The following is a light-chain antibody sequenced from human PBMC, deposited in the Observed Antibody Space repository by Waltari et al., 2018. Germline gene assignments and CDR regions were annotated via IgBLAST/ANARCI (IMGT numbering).Light chain of an antibody. CDR3: QVWDANTDPGV. Sequence: SYVLTQPPSVSVAPGETARLTCGGNNIESKSVHWYRQRPGQAPVLVISYDSDRPPGIPERLSGSNSGNTATLTISRVEAGDEADYYCQVWDANTDPGVFGTGTEVTVL. CDR1: NIESKS. CDR2: YDS. V-gene: IGLV3-21*01. J-gene: IGLJ1*01.